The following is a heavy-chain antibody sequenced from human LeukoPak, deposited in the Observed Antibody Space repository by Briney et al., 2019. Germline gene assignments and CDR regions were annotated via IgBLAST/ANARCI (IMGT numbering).Heavy chain of an antibody. V-gene: IGHV3-53*01. Sequence: PGGSLRLSCAASGFTVSSNYMTWVRQAPGKGLEWVSVIHKSAITHYADIVKGRFTISRDNSKNIVFLQMNSLRAEDTAVYYCARSLRVRGVPDYMDVWGRGTTVTISS. CDR2: IHKSAIT. J-gene: IGHJ6*03. CDR3: ARSLRVRGVPDYMDV. CDR1: GFTVSSNY. D-gene: IGHD3-10*01.